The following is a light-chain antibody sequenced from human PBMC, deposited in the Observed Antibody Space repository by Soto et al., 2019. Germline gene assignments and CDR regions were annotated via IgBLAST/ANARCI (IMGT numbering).Light chain of an antibody. CDR2: DVS. J-gene: IGLJ1*01. Sequence: QSALTQPASVSGTPGQSITISCTGTSSDVGAYNYVSWYQQYPGKAPKLIIYDVSNRPSGVSCRFSGSKSGNTASLTISELQAEDEADYYCNSYAGTSYVFGTGTQLTV. V-gene: IGLV2-14*03. CDR3: NSYAGTSYV. CDR1: SSDVGAYNY.